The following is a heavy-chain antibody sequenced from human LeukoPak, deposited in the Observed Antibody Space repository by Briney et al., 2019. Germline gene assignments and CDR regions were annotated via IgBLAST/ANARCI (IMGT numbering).Heavy chain of an antibody. CDR2: INSDGINT. CDR3: ARDLGQYYDTSDNWFDP. D-gene: IGHD3-22*01. V-gene: IGHV3-74*01. CDR1: GFTFSNYW. Sequence: GGSLRLSCAASGFTFSNYWMHWVRQAPGKGLVWVSRINSDGINTSYADSVKGRFTISRDNVKNTLNLQMNSLRAEDTAVYYCARDLGQYYDTSDNWFDPWGQGALVTVSS. J-gene: IGHJ5*02.